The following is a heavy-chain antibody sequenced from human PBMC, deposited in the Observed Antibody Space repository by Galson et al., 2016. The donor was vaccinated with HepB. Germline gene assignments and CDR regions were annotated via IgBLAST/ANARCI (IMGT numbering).Heavy chain of an antibody. V-gene: IGHV3-23*01. D-gene: IGHD6-25*01. CDR2: LTGSGGGT. Sequence: SLRLSCAASGFTFSSYAMNWVRQAPGKGLEWVATLTGSGGGTYYADSVKGRFTISRDNSKNTLYLEMISLRAGDTAVYYCAKVPHHSTGWPREIDSWGQGTLVTVSS. J-gene: IGHJ4*02. CDR3: AKVPHHSTGWPREIDS. CDR1: GFTFSSYA.